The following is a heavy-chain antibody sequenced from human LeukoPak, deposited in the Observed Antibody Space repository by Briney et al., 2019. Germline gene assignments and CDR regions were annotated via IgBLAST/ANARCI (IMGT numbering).Heavy chain of an antibody. J-gene: IGHJ4*02. Sequence: PGGSLRLSCAASGFTFSSYGMHWVRQAPGKGLEWVAVISYDGSNKYYADSVKGRFTISRDNSKNTLYLQMNSLRAEDTAVYYCAKGTGYSSSWYPYWGQGTLVTVSS. V-gene: IGHV3-30*18. CDR1: GFTFSSYG. CDR2: ISYDGSNK. CDR3: AKGTGYSSSWYPY. D-gene: IGHD6-13*01.